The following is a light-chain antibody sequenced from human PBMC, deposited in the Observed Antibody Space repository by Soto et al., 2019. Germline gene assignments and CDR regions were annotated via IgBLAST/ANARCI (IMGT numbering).Light chain of an antibody. V-gene: IGKV3-20*01. J-gene: IGKJ2*01. CDR3: QQYGSSPPYT. CDR1: QSLSSSY. Sequence: EIVLTQSPGTLSLSPGERATLSCRASQSLSSSYLAWYQQKPAQAPRLLIYGASSRATGIPDRFSGSGSGTDFTLTISRLEPEDVAVYYCQQYGSSPPYTFGQGTKLEIK. CDR2: GAS.